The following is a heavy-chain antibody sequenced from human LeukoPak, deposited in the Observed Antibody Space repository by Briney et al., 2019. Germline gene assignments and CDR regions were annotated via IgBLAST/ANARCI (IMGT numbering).Heavy chain of an antibody. J-gene: IGHJ4*02. CDR2: IIPIFGTA. V-gene: IGHV1-69*13. D-gene: IGHD1-26*01. Sequence: SVKVSCKASGGTFSSYAISWVRQAPGQGLEWMGGIIPIFGTANYAQKFQGRVTITADESTSTAYTELSSLRSEDTAVYYCARHEEWELPMNDYWGQGTLVTVSS. CDR1: GGTFSSYA. CDR3: ARHEEWELPMNDY.